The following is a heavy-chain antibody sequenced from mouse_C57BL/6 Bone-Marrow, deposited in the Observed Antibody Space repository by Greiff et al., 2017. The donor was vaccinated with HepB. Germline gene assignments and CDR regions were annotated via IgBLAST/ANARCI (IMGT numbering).Heavy chain of an antibody. Sequence: DVQLQESGPGLVKPSQSLSLTCSVTGYSITSGYYWNWIRQFPGNKLEWMGYISYDGSNNYNPSLKNRISITRDTSKNQFFLKLNSVTTEDTATYYCATYDYHWYFDVWGTGTTVTVSS. CDR3: ATYDYHWYFDV. CDR2: ISYDGSN. V-gene: IGHV3-6*01. J-gene: IGHJ1*03. D-gene: IGHD2-4*01. CDR1: GYSITSGYY.